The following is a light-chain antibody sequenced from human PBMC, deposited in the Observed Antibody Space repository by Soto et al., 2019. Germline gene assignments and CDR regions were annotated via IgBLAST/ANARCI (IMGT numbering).Light chain of an antibody. J-gene: IGKJ1*01. CDR1: QRISRY. CDR2: AAS. CDR3: QQNYRATPWT. Sequence: DIQMTQYPSSLCASVGARLTITGRASQRISRYFNWYQHQPGNAPTLLINAASSLERGVPSRFSGGGSGTDFTLNISSLQPDDFATYYCQQNYRATPWTFGQGTKVDIK. V-gene: IGKV1-39*01.